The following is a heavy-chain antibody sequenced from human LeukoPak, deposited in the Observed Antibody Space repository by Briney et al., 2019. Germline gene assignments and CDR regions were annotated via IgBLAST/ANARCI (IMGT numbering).Heavy chain of an antibody. J-gene: IGHJ4*02. CDR3: ARRPMARGVKGAIDY. V-gene: IGHV3-7*01. D-gene: IGHD3-10*01. CDR2: IKQDGSEK. Sequence: PGGSLRLSCAASGFTFSSYWMSWVRQAPGKGLEWVANIKQDGSEKYYVDSVKGRFTISRDNAKNSLYLQMNSLRAEDTAVYYCARRPMARGVKGAIDYWGQGTLVTVSS. CDR1: GFTFSSYW.